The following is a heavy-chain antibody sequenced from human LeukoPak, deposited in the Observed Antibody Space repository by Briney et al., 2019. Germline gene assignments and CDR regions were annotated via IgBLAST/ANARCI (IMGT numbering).Heavy chain of an antibody. Sequence: ASVKVSCKASGYTFTSYGISWVRQAPGQGLEWMGWISVYNGNTNYAQKLQGRVTMTTDTSTSTAYMELRSLRSDDTAVYYCARDSGYQLLSAFDIWGQGTMVTVSS. CDR3: ARDSGYQLLSAFDI. D-gene: IGHD2-2*01. CDR1: GYTFTSYG. V-gene: IGHV1-18*01. J-gene: IGHJ3*02. CDR2: ISVYNGNT.